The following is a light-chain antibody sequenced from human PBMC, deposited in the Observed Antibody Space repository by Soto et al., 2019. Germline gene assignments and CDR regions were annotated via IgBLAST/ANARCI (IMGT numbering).Light chain of an antibody. Sequence: DIPMTQSPSSLSASVGDRVTITCQASQDISNYLNWYQQKPGKAPKLLIYDASNLETGVPSRFSGSGSGTDFTFTISSLQPEGIATYYCQQYDNLPPFTFGPGTKVDIK. CDR2: DAS. V-gene: IGKV1-33*01. CDR1: QDISNY. J-gene: IGKJ3*01. CDR3: QQYDNLPPFT.